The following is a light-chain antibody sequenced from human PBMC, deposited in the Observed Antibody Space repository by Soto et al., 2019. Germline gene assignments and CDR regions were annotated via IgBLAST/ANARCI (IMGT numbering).Light chain of an antibody. CDR2: YTS. Sequence: EIVMTQSPATLSVSVGDRVTLTCRASQSVSSDVAWYQQKPGQAPRLLIYYTSTRATGFPARVSGGGSGTECTLTISSLQSEDSAFYYGQQYNKWPITFGQGTRVDIK. J-gene: IGKJ5*01. V-gene: IGKV3-15*01. CDR3: QQYNKWPIT. CDR1: QSVSSD.